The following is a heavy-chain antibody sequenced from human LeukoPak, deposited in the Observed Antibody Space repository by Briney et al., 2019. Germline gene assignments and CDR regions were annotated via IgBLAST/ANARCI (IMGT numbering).Heavy chain of an antibody. D-gene: IGHD3-16*01. J-gene: IGHJ2*01. CDR1: GGSFSGYY. CDR2: INHSGST. V-gene: IGHV4-34*01. CDR3: AKIPYDYGGDWYFDL. Sequence: SETLSLTCAVYGGSFSGYYWSWIRQPPGTGLEWIGEINHSGSTNYNPPLNSRVTISVDTSKNQFSLKLSSVTAADTAVYYCAKIPYDYGGDWYFDLWGRGTLVTVSS.